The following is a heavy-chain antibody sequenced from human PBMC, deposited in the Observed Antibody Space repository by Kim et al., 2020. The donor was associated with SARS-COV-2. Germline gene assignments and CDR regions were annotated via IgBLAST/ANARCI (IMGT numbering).Heavy chain of an antibody. D-gene: IGHD5-18*01. J-gene: IGHJ4*02. CDR2: ISGSGGST. CDR3: AKEVRGYSYGYSVGYFDY. CDR1: GFTFSSYA. Sequence: GGSLRLSCAASGFTFSSYAMSWVRQAPGKGLEWVSAISGSGGSTYYADSVKGRFTISRDNSKNTLYLQMNSLRAEDTAVYYCAKEVRGYSYGYSVGYFDYWGQGTLVTVSS. V-gene: IGHV3-23*01.